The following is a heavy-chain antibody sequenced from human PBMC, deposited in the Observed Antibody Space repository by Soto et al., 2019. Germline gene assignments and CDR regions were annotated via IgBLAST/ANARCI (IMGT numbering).Heavy chain of an antibody. D-gene: IGHD3-22*01. CDR3: AKGDSSVFVAWFDT. J-gene: IGHJ5*02. Sequence: QVQLVESVGGVVQPGRSLRLSCAASGVTFSSYGMHWVRQAPGKGLEWVAVISYDGSKKYYADSVKGRFTISRDNSKNTLYLQMNSLRAEDTAVYYCAKGDSSVFVAWFDTWGQGTLVTVSS. V-gene: IGHV3-30*18. CDR2: ISYDGSKK. CDR1: GVTFSSYG.